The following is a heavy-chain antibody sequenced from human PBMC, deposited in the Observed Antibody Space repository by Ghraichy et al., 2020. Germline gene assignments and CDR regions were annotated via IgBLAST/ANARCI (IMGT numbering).Heavy chain of an antibody. CDR2: IIPIFGTA. V-gene: IGHV1-69*13. CDR3: ARARIAAADLPVYGGYYFDY. CDR1: GGTFSSYA. D-gene: IGHD6-13*01. Sequence: SVKVSCKASGGTFSSYAISWVRQAPGQGLEWMGGIIPIFGTANYAQKFQGRVTITADESTSTAYMELSSLRSEDTAVYYCARARIAAADLPVYGGYYFDYWGQGTLVTVSS. J-gene: IGHJ4*02.